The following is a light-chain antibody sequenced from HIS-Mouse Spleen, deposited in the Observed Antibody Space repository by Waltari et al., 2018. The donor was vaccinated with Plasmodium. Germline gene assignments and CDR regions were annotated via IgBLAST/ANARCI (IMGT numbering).Light chain of an antibody. CDR2: QDS. V-gene: IGLV3-1*01. CDR1: TMGAQY. Sequence: SYELTQPPSVSASPVQTASITCSGETMGAQYAGRFQPKPGQAPVLVIYQDSKRPSGIPERFSGSNSGNTATLTISGTQAMDEADYYCQAWDSSTVVFGGGTKLTVL. J-gene: IGLJ2*01. CDR3: QAWDSSTVV.